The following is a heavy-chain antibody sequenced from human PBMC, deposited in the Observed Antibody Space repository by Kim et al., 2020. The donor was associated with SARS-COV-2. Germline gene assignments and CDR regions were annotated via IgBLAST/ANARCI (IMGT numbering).Heavy chain of an antibody. CDR2: IYYSGST. D-gene: IGHD3-22*01. J-gene: IGHJ2*01. Sequence: SETLSLTCTVSGGSISSSSYYWGWIRQPPGKGLEWIGSIYYSGSTYYNPSLRSRVTISVDTSKNQFSLKLSSVTAADTAVYYCARHTSITMIVVVISAAYCDLGGRGPLVTVSS. CDR3: ARHTSITMIVVVISAAYCDL. V-gene: IGHV4-39*01. CDR1: GGSISSSSYY.